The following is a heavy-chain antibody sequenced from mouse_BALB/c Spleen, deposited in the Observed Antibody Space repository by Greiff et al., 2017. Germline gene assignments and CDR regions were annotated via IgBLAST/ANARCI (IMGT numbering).Heavy chain of an antibody. Sequence: VQLVESGPGLVAPSQSLSITCTVSGFSLTGYGVNWVRQPPGKGLEWLGMIWGDGSTDYNSALKSRLSISKDNSKSQVFLKMNSLHTDDTARYYCAREGTARATAMDYWGQGTSVTVSS. CDR2: IWGDGST. J-gene: IGHJ4*01. D-gene: IGHD3-2*01. CDR1: GFSLTGYG. CDR3: AREGTARATAMDY. V-gene: IGHV2-6-7*01.